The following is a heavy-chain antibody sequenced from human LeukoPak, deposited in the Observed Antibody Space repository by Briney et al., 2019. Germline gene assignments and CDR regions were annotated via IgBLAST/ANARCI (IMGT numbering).Heavy chain of an antibody. V-gene: IGHV4-34*01. Sequence: PSETLSLTCAVYGGSFSGYYWSWIRQPPGKGLEWIGEINHSGSTNCNPSLKSRVTISVDTSKNQFSLKLSSVTAADTAVYYCARQDQLPMNWFDAWGQGTLVTVSS. CDR1: GGSFSGYY. J-gene: IGHJ5*02. D-gene: IGHD2-2*01. CDR2: INHSGST. CDR3: ARQDQLPMNWFDA.